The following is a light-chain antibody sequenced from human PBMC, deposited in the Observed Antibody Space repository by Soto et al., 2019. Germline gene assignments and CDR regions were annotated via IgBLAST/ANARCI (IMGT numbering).Light chain of an antibody. CDR3: QQYMSYS. J-gene: IGKJ1*01. V-gene: IGKV1-9*01. CDR2: GAS. Sequence: DIQLTQSPSFLSASVGDRVTITCRASQGISSYLAWYQQRPGKAPELLIYGASTLQSGVPSRFSGSGSGTEFTLTISSLQPDDFATYYCQQYMSYSFGQGTKVDIK. CDR1: QGISSY.